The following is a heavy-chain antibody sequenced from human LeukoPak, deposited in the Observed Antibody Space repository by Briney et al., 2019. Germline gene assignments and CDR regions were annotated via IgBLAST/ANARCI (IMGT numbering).Heavy chain of an antibody. CDR3: ARLPITMIVALDY. CDR2: INHSGST. J-gene: IGHJ4*02. V-gene: IGHV4-34*01. D-gene: IGHD3-22*01. CDR1: GGSFSGCY. Sequence: SETLSLTCAVYGGSFSGCYWSWIRQPPGKGLEWIGEINHSGSTNCNPSLKSRVTISVDTSKNQFSLKLSSVTAADTAVYYCARLPITMIVALDYWGQGTLVTVSS.